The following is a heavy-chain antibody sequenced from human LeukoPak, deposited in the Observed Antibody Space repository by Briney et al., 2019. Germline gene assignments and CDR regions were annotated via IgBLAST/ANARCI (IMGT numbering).Heavy chain of an antibody. Sequence: GGSLRLSCAASGFIVSTNYMTWVRQAPGKGLERISVLYGDASTNYADSVKGRFTISRDDSKSTLYLQMNSLRAEDTAVYYCASRGDDYDILTGYNYYFGYWGQGTLVTVSS. CDR3: ASRGDDYDILTGYNYYFGY. J-gene: IGHJ4*02. CDR1: GFIVSTNY. D-gene: IGHD3-9*01. V-gene: IGHV3-66*01. CDR2: LYGDAST.